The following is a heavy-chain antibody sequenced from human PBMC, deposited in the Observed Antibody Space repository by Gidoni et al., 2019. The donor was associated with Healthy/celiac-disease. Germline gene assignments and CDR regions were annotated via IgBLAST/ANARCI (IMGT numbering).Heavy chain of an antibody. J-gene: IGHJ4*02. CDR2: IKSKTDGGTT. D-gene: IGHD3-10*01. CDR1: GFTFSNAW. Sequence: EVQLVESGGGLVKPGGSLRLSCAASGFTFSNAWMSWVRQAPGKGLEWVGRIKSKTDGGTTDYAAPVKGRFTISRDDSKNTLYLQMNSLKTEDTAVYYCTTDIWFGELLDYWGQGTLVTVSS. V-gene: IGHV3-15*01. CDR3: TTDIWFGELLDY.